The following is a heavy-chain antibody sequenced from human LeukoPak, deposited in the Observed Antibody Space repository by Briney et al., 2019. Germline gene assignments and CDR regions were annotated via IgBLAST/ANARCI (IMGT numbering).Heavy chain of an antibody. Sequence: ASVKVSCKASGYTFTSYGINWVRQAPGQGLEWMGWISTYNGNTNYAQKLQGRVTMTTDTSTNTAYMELRSPRSDDTAVYYCARDPAQERLGYCSGGSCYEGEFDYWGQGTLVTVSS. CDR2: ISTYNGNT. CDR3: ARDPAQERLGYCSGGSCYEGEFDY. J-gene: IGHJ4*02. V-gene: IGHV1-18*01. CDR1: GYTFTSYG. D-gene: IGHD2-15*01.